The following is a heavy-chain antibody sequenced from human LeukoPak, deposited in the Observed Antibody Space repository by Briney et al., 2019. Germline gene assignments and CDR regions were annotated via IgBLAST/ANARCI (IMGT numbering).Heavy chain of an antibody. V-gene: IGHV3-74*01. Sequence: GGSLRLSCAASGFTFSRYWMHWVRQAPGKGLVWVSRINSDGSDITYADSVKGRFTISRDNAKNSLYLQMDSLRVEDTAVYYCARGAAGGMYNWFDPWGQGTLVTVSS. CDR1: GFTFSRYW. CDR3: ARGAAGGMYNWFDP. J-gene: IGHJ5*02. CDR2: INSDGSDI. D-gene: IGHD6-13*01.